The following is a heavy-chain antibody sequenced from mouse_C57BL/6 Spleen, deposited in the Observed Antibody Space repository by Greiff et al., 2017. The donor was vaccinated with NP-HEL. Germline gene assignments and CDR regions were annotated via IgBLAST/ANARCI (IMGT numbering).Heavy chain of an antibody. CDR3: TGRGQLRLRGSYYAMDY. CDR2: IRLKSDNYAT. D-gene: IGHD3-2*02. J-gene: IGHJ4*01. CDR1: GFTFSNYW. V-gene: IGHV6-3*01. Sequence: EVQRVESGGGLVQPGGSMKLSCVASGFTFSNYWMNWVRQSPEKGLEWVAQIRLKSDNYATHYAESVKGRFTISRDDSKSSVYLQMNNLRAEDTGIYYCTGRGQLRLRGSYYAMDYWGQGTSVTVSS.